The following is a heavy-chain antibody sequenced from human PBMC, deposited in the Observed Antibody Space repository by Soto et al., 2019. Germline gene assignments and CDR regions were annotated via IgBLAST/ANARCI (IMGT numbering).Heavy chain of an antibody. Sequence: EVHLLESGGGLVQPGGSLRLSCAVSGFTFSRHWMHWVRQAPGKGLQWVSRINTGGSGTNYADSVEGRFTISRDNTKNTLYLQRNSLRGADTAQYYCVRGTSDWYGVDFWGQGTLVTVSS. J-gene: IGHJ4*02. D-gene: IGHD3-10*01. CDR2: INTGGSGT. V-gene: IGHV3-74*01. CDR1: GFTFSRHW. CDR3: VRGTSDWYGVDF.